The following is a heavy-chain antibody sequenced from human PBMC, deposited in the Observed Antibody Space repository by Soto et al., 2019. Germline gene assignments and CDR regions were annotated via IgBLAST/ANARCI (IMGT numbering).Heavy chain of an antibody. D-gene: IGHD3-16*01. CDR2: IIAICGTT. Sequence: QVQLVQSGAEVKKPGSSLKVSCKASGGTFSKYAITWVRQAPGQGLEWMGGIIAICGTTNFAQKIRGRVTISADESTSTAYVELKSMRSDDTAVDYCARALPLGDLFIFFDIWGQGTMVTVSS. CDR1: GGTFSKYA. CDR3: ARALPLGDLFIFFDI. V-gene: IGHV1-69*01. J-gene: IGHJ3*02.